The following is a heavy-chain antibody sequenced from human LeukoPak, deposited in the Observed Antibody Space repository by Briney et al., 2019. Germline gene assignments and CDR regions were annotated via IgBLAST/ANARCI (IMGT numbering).Heavy chain of an antibody. Sequence: GGSLRLSCAVSGFSVSGYWMTWVRQAPGKGLEWVANIKQDGSERNYVDSVKGRFTISRDNAENSLFLQMNSLRVEDTAVYYCAREWQGGIAAAGTRIEGDYWGQGTLVAVSS. CDR2: IKQDGSER. V-gene: IGHV3-7*01. CDR1: GFSVSGYW. J-gene: IGHJ4*02. CDR3: AREWQGGIAAAGTRIEGDY. D-gene: IGHD6-13*01.